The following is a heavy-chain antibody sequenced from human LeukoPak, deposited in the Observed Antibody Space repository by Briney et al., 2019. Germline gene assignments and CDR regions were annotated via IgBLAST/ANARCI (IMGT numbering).Heavy chain of an antibody. CDR3: ARMSSSRSYYYYYYMDV. CDR2: IWYDGSNK. J-gene: IGHJ6*03. D-gene: IGHD6-13*01. CDR1: GFTCSSYG. Sequence: GGSLRLSCAASGFTCSSYGMHWVRQAPGKGLEWVAVIWYDGSNKYYADSVKGRFTISRDNSKNTLYLQMNSLRAEDTAVYYCARMSSSRSYYYYYYMDVWGKGTTVTVSS. V-gene: IGHV3-33*01.